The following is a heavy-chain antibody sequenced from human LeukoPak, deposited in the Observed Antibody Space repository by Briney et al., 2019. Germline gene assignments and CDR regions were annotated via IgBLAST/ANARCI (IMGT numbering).Heavy chain of an antibody. Sequence: GASVTVSCKASGYTFTSYYMHWVRQAPGQGLEWMGIINPSGGSTSYAQKFQGRVTMTRDTSTSTVYMELSSLRSEDTAVYYCARYSYGLLFDYWGQGTLVTVSS. D-gene: IGHD5-18*01. CDR1: GYTFTSYY. V-gene: IGHV1-46*01. J-gene: IGHJ4*02. CDR2: INPSGGST. CDR3: ARYSYGLLFDY.